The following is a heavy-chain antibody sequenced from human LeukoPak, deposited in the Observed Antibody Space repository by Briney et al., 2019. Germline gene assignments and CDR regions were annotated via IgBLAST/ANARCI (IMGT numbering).Heavy chain of an antibody. CDR2: ISYDGSNK. V-gene: IGHV3-30-3*01. Sequence: PGRSLRLSCAASGSTFSSYAMHRVRQAPGKGLEWVAVISYDGSNKYYADSVKGRFTISRDNSKNTLYLQMNSLRAEDTAVYYCARVVVVAATLDYWGQGTLVTVSS. D-gene: IGHD2-15*01. J-gene: IGHJ4*02. CDR1: GSTFSSYA. CDR3: ARVVVVAATLDY.